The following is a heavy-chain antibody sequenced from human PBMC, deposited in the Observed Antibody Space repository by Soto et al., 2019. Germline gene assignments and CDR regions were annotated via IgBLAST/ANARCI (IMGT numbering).Heavy chain of an antibody. J-gene: IGHJ5*02. CDR2: IYYNAIT. CDR3: ASANIAAAGTIFDP. CDR1: GDSVSSGAYY. V-gene: IGHV4-61*08. D-gene: IGHD6-13*01. Sequence: QVKLQESGPGLVKPSETLSLTCTVSGDSVSSGAYYWSWVRQPPGKGLEWIGYIYYNAITNYNPSLKSRVTILVATSKSEISLTLNSVTAADTAVYYCASANIAAAGTIFDPWGQGVLVTVSA.